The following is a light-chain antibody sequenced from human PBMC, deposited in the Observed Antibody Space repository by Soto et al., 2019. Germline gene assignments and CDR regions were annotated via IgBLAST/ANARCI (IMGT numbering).Light chain of an antibody. CDR1: QSVLYDSNKKNY. V-gene: IGKV4-1*01. CDR3: QQYYSIPLT. Sequence: DIGMTESAEILPMSLGERATINCKSSQSVLYDSNKKNYFAWYQQKPGQPPKLLIYWASTREYGVPDRFSGSGSGTDFTLTISSLQAEDVAVYYCQQYYSIPLTFGGGTKVDIK. CDR2: WAS. J-gene: IGKJ4*01.